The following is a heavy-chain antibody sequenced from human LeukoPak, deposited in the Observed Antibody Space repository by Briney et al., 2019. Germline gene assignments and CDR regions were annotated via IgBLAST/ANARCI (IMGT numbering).Heavy chain of an antibody. CDR3: ARDPEYSSSSVYFDY. D-gene: IGHD6-6*01. CDR1: GYTFTGYY. V-gene: IGHV1-2*02. CDR2: INPNSGGT. Sequence: GASVKVSCKASGYTFTGYYIHWVRQAPGQGLEWMGWINPNSGGTNYAQKFQGRVTMTRDTSISTAYMELSRLRSDDTAVYYCARDPEYSSSSVYFDYWGQGTLVTVSS. J-gene: IGHJ4*02.